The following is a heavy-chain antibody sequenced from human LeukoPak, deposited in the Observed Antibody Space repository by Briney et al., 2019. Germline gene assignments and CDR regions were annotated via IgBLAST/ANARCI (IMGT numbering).Heavy chain of an antibody. CDR2: INSDASST. V-gene: IGHV3-74*01. Sequence: GGSLRLSCTASGFTISGFWMHWVRQAPGKGLVWVSRINSDASSTAYVESVKGRSTISRDNAKNTLYLQINSLRADDTAVYYCARGAYSFDYWGQGTLVTVPS. J-gene: IGHJ4*02. CDR3: ARGAYSFDY. D-gene: IGHD4-11*01. CDR1: GFTISGFW.